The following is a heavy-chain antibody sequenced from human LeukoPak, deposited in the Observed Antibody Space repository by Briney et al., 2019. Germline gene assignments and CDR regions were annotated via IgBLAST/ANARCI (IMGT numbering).Heavy chain of an antibody. CDR3: ARARIGMGIFDY. CDR1: GYTFTGYY. J-gene: IGHJ4*02. D-gene: IGHD5-24*01. V-gene: IGHV1-2*02. CDR2: INPNSGGT. Sequence: EASVKVSCKASGYTFTGYYMHWVRQAPGQGLEWMGWINPNSGGTNYAQKFQGRVTMTRDTSISTAYMELSGLRSDDTAVYYCARARIGMGIFDYWGQGTLVTVSS.